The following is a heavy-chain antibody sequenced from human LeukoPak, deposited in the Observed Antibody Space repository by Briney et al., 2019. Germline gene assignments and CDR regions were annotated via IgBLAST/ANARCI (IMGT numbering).Heavy chain of an antibody. D-gene: IGHD6-13*01. V-gene: IGHV3-23*01. CDR1: EFTFSNYG. Sequence: GGSLRLSCAASEFTFSNYGMSWVRQAPGKGLEWVSAISGSGGSTYYTDSVKGRFTISRDNSKHTLSLQMNSLRAEDTAVYYCAKAAAGTTYYFDYRGQGTLVTVSS. J-gene: IGHJ4*02. CDR2: ISGSGGST. CDR3: AKAAAGTTYYFDY.